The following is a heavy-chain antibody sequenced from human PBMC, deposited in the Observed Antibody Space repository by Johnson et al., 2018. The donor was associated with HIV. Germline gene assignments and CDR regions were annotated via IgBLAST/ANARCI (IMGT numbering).Heavy chain of an antibody. D-gene: IGHD6-13*01. CDR2: MLYDGSKK. CDR1: GFTVSSNY. Sequence: QVQLVESGGGLIQPGGSLRLSCAASGFTVSSNYMSWVRQAPGKGLEWVAGMLYDGSKKDYADSVKGRFTISRDNSKNTLHLQMNSLRAEDTAVYYCAKCILGSSLIDAFDIWGQGTMVTVSS. CDR3: AKCILGSSLIDAFDI. V-gene: IGHV3-33*06. J-gene: IGHJ3*02.